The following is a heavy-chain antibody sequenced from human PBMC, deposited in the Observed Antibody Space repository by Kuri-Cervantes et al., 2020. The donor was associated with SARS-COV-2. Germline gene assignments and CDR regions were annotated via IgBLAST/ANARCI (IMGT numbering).Heavy chain of an antibody. J-gene: IGHJ4*02. CDR2: ISSSSSYI. CDR1: GFNFSTTD. Sequence: GESLKISCVASGFNFSTTDMHWVRQAPGKGLEWVSSISSSSSYIYYADSVKGRFTISRDNAKNSLYLQMNSLRAEDTAVYYCARGGYSSSWYSDYWGQGTLVTVSS. CDR3: ARGGYSSSWYSDY. V-gene: IGHV3-21*01. D-gene: IGHD6-13*01.